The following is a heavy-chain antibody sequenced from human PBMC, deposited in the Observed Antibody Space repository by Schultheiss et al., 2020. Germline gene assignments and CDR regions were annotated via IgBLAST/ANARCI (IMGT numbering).Heavy chain of an antibody. D-gene: IGHD6-13*01. Sequence: GGSLRLSCAASGFTFSSYGMHWVRQAPGKGLEWVAVIWYDGSNKYYADSVKGRFTISRDNSKNTLYLQMNSLRAEDTAVYYCAKNPYSSSWLHYYYYMDVWGKGTTVTVSS. J-gene: IGHJ6*03. CDR3: AKNPYSSSWLHYYYYMDV. V-gene: IGHV3-30*02. CDR2: IWYDGSNK. CDR1: GFTFSSYG.